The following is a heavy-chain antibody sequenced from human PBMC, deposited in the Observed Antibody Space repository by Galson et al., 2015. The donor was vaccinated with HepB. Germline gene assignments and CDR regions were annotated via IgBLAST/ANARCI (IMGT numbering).Heavy chain of an antibody. CDR3: ARDRYRGAAAGDFGY. Sequence: SVKVSCKASGYTFTSYAMNWVRQAPGQGLEWMGWINTNTGNPTYAQGFTGRFVFSLDTSVSTAYLQICSLKAEDTAVYYCARDRYRGAAAGDFGYWGQGTLVTVSS. V-gene: IGHV7-4-1*01. D-gene: IGHD6-13*01. CDR1: GYTFTSYA. CDR2: INTNTGNP. J-gene: IGHJ4*02.